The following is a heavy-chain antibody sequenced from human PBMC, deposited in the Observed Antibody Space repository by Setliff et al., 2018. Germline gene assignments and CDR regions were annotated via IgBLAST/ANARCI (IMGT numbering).Heavy chain of an antibody. V-gene: IGHV3-23*01. CDR3: VRRVAGKGWFDP. J-gene: IGHJ5*02. Sequence: GESLKISCTASGFTFTSAVMTWFRQAPGKGLEWVSAVTAFGGTTYDADSVKGRFTTSRDNSKNTIYLQMNNLGVDDTAIYYCVRRVAGKGWFDPWGQGTLVTVSS. CDR1: GFTFTSAV. D-gene: IGHD2-15*01. CDR2: VTAFGGTT.